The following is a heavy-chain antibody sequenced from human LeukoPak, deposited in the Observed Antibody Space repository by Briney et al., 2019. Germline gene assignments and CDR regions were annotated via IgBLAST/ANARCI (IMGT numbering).Heavy chain of an antibody. J-gene: IGHJ5*01. V-gene: IGHV3-7*01. CDR3: ARPGGYSGYPIDS. D-gene: IGHD5-12*01. Sequence: DSMKGRFTISRDNAQNSLYLQMDSLRAEDTAVYYCARPGGYSGYPIDSWGQGVLVTVFS.